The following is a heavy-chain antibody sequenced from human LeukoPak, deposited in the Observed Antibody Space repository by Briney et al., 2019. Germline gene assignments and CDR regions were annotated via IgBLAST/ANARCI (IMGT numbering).Heavy chain of an antibody. CDR1: GFIFSDYY. CDR2: ISSSGDTI. Sequence: GGSLRLSCAASGFIFSDYYMTWISQAPGKGLEWVSYISSSGDTIYYADSVKGRFTISRDNAKNSLYLQMNSLRAEDTAVYYCALRKVWGQGTLVTVSS. J-gene: IGHJ4*02. V-gene: IGHV3-11*04. CDR3: ALRKV.